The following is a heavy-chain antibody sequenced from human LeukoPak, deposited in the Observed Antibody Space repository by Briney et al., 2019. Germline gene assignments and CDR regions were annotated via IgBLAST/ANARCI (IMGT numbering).Heavy chain of an antibody. D-gene: IGHD6-13*01. CDR2: ISGSGGST. Sequence: GGSLRLSCAASGFTLTDYYMSWIRQAPGKGLEWVSAISGSGGSTYYADSVKGRFTISRDNSKNTLYLQMNSLRAEDTAVYYCAKWYSSSWYRYMDVWGKGTTVTVSS. J-gene: IGHJ6*03. V-gene: IGHV3-23*01. CDR1: GFTLTDYY. CDR3: AKWYSSSWYRYMDV.